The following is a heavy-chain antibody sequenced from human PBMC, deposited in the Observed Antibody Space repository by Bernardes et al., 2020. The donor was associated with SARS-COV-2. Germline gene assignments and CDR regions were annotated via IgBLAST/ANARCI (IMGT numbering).Heavy chain of an antibody. J-gene: IGHJ6*02. CDR1: GGSISSYY. CDR2: IYYSGST. V-gene: IGHV4-59*01. CDR3: ARVLGYCSSTSCYAARYYDYYGMDV. D-gene: IGHD2-2*01. Sequence: TLSLTCTVSGGSISSYYWSWIRQPPGKGLEWIGYIYYSGSTNYNPSLKSRVTISVDTSKNQFSLKLSSVTAADTAVYYCARVLGYCSSTSCYAARYYDYYGMDVWGQGTTVTVSS.